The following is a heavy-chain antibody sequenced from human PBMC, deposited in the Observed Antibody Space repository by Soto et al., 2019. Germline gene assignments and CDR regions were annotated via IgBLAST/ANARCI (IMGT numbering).Heavy chain of an antibody. V-gene: IGHV1-46*01. CDR2: VNPSGGST. Sequence: ASVKVSCKASGYILTAYSMHWVRQAPGQGLEWMGVVNPSGGSTNYAQKFQGRITMTRDTSTSTVYMDLSSLTSEDTAVYYCAREENCSDGICYSEYFQRWGQGTLVTVSS. CDR1: GYILTAYS. D-gene: IGHD2-15*01. CDR3: AREENCSDGICYSEYFQR. J-gene: IGHJ1*01.